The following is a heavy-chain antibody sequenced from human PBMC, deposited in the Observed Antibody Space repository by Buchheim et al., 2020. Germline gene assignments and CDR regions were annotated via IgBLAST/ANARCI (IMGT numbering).Heavy chain of an antibody. D-gene: IGHD2-15*01. Sequence: QVQLQEAGPGLVKPSETLSLTCTVSGGSVRSGTYYWSWIRQPPGKGLEWIGYIYYSGSTNYNPSLKSRVTISVDPSKNQFSLKLSSVTVADTAVYFCARETYCSGNSCLYYFDYWGQGTL. CDR2: IYYSGST. J-gene: IGHJ4*02. CDR3: ARETYCSGNSCLYYFDY. CDR1: GGSVRSGTYY. V-gene: IGHV4-61*01.